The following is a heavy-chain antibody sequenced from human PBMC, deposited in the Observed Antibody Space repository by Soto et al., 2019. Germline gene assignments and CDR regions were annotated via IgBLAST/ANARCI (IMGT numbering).Heavy chain of an antibody. D-gene: IGHD2-2*01. CDR2: IWYDGRNT. J-gene: IGHJ4*02. CDR3: AGDPLPEY. V-gene: IGHV3-33*01. Sequence: PGGSLILSCASSGVHFSSYGMHWVRQAPGKGLEWVAVIWYDGRNTYYADSVKGRFTISRDNAKNTLYLEMNSLRVEDTAVYYCAGDPLPEYWGQGTLVTVSA. CDR1: GVHFSSYG.